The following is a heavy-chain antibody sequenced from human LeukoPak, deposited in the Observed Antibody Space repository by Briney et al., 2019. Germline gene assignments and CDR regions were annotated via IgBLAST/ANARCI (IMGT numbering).Heavy chain of an antibody. CDR1: GFNFSDHY. J-gene: IGHJ4*02. CDR2: SRNKANSYTT. Sequence: GGYLRLSSAASGFNFSDHYMDWVRRDPGKGGEWVGRSRNKANSYTTEYAASVKGRFSISRDDSKNPLYLQMNSLKTEDTAVYDCARAFGLEPVWGQGALVTVSS. V-gene: IGHV3-72*01. CDR3: ARAFGLEPV. D-gene: IGHD3/OR15-3a*01.